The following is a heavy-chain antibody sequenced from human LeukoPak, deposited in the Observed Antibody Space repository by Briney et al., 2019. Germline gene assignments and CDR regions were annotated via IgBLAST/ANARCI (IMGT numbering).Heavy chain of an antibody. D-gene: IGHD6-25*01. CDR3: ARNPTGYPNWFDA. J-gene: IGHJ5*02. Sequence: SETLSLTCTLSGGYISGFSWAWVRQSPGKDLEWIATLHSNGNTYSNPSLKSRVTMSVDTSKNQFSLNLRSVTATGTAVYYCARNPTGYPNWFDAWGQGTLVTVSS. CDR2: LHSNGNT. V-gene: IGHV4-59*04. CDR1: GGYISGFS.